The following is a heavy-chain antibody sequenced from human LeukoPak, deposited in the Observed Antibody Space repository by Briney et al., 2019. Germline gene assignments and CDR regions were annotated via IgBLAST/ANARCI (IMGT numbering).Heavy chain of an antibody. D-gene: IGHD3-16*01. CDR3: ARGSMFGAPDF. V-gene: IGHV3-53*01. J-gene: IGHJ4*02. CDR2: IYPGGST. Sequence: GGSLRLPCEVSGLTVSSNYMIWLRQAPGKGVEWLSIIYPGGSTHYAESVKGRFSISRDDSKNTLYFQMDNLRVDDTALYWCARGSMFGAPDFWGQGTRVTVSS. CDR1: GLTVSSNY.